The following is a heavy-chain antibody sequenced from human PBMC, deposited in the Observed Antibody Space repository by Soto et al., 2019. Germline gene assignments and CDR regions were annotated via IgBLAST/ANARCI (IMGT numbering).Heavy chain of an antibody. V-gene: IGHV3-48*02. CDR2: ISSSSSTI. Sequence: LSLSCAASGFTLSRYSMNFVRQAPGKGLEWVSYISSSSSTIYYADSVKGRFTISRDNAKNSLYLQMNSLRDEDTAVYYCARDSYIVLVPAARTRNYYYGMDVWGQGTTVTVSS. J-gene: IGHJ6*02. CDR3: ARDSYIVLVPAARTRNYYYGMDV. CDR1: GFTLSRYS. D-gene: IGHD2-2*01.